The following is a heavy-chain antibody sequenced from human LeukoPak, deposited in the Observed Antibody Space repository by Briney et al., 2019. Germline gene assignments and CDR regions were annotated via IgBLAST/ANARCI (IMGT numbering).Heavy chain of an antibody. J-gene: IGHJ1*01. V-gene: IGHV4-34*01. CDR3: ARGCVVRGKRSKEYFQH. D-gene: IGHD3-10*01. CDR2: INHSGST. Sequence: SETLSLTCAVYGGSFSGYYWSWIRQPPGKGLEWIGEINHSGSTNYNPSLKSRVTISVDTSKNQFSLKLSSVTAADAAVYYCARGCVVRGKRSKEYFQHWGQGTLVTVSS. CDR1: GGSFSGYY.